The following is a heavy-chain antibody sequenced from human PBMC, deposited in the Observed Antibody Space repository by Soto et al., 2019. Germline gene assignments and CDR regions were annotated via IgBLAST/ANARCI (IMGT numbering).Heavy chain of an antibody. CDR3: ARLMNGCTNGVCPYYYYYMDV. V-gene: IGHV4-39*01. J-gene: IGHJ6*03. CDR1: GGSISSSSYY. Sequence: QLQLQESGPGLVKPSETLSLTCTVSGGSISSSSYYWGWIRQPPGKGLEWIGSIYYSGSTYYNPFLKSRVTISVDTAKNQFSLKLSSVTAADTAVYYCARLMNGCTNGVCPYYYYYMDVWGKGTTVTVSS. CDR2: IYYSGST. D-gene: IGHD2-8*01.